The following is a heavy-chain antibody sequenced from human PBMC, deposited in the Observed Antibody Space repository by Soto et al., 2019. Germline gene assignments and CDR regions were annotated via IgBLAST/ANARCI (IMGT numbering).Heavy chain of an antibody. CDR3: ARDLKGMYGSYYGMDV. CDR1: GYTFTGYY. V-gene: IGHV1-2*04. Sequence: ASVKVSCKASGYTFTGYYMHWVRQAPGQGLEWMGWINPNSGGTNYAQKFQGWVTMTRDTSISTAYMELSRLRSDDTAVYYCARDLKGMYGSYYGMDVWGQGTTVTVSS. J-gene: IGHJ6*02. CDR2: INPNSGGT. D-gene: IGHD2-8*01.